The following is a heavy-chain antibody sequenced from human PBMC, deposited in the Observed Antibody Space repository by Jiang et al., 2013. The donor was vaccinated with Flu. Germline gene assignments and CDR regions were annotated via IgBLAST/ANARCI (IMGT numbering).Heavy chain of an antibody. CDR2: STLAMVT. Sequence: ALHWVRQAPGPKDLSGWDGSTLAMVTQNNSQRLQGRVTITRDTSASTVYMKLSSLRSEDTAVYYCAKDVNGYKHFDHWGQGTLVTVSS. CDR3: AKDVNGYKHFDH. J-gene: IGHJ4*02. V-gene: IGHV1-3*01. D-gene: IGHD5-18*01. CDR1: A.